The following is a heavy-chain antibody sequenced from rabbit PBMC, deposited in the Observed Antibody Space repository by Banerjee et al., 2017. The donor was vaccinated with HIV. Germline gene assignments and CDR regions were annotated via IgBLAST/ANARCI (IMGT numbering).Heavy chain of an antibody. V-gene: IGHV1S43*01. CDR2: IYTSSGST. CDR1: GFSFSSGYW. Sequence: QQQLEESGGGLVQPEGSLTLTCTASGFSFSSGYWMCWVRQAPGKGLELIACIYTSSGSTWYASWVNGRFTISRSTSLNTVDLKMTSLTAADTATYFCARWTNGYAYYGYALNLWGPGTLVTVS. J-gene: IGHJ4*01. D-gene: IGHD6-1*01. CDR3: ARWTNGYAYYGYALNL.